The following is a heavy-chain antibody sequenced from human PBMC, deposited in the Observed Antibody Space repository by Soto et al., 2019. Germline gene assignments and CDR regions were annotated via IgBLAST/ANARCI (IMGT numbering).Heavy chain of an antibody. D-gene: IGHD6-6*01. J-gene: IGHJ6*02. CDR2: INAANGDT. CDR1: GYTFTSYG. Sequence: ASVKVSCKASGYTFTSYGIHWVRQAPGQRLEWMGWINAANGDTKYSPKFQGRVTITRDTSASTAYMELSSLRSEDTAVYYCARDPVEYSSSSGLYYYGMDVWGQGTTVTVAS. CDR3: ARDPVEYSSSSGLYYYGMDV. V-gene: IGHV1-3*01.